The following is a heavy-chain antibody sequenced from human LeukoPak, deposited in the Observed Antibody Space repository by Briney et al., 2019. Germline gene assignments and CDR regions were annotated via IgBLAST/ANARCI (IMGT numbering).Heavy chain of an antibody. J-gene: IGHJ3*02. CDR1: GGSISSGGYS. D-gene: IGHD3-10*01. Sequence: PSETLSLTCAVSGGSISSGGYSWRWIRQPPGKGLEWIGYIYHSGSTYYNPSLKSRVTISVDRSKNQFSLKLSSVTAADTAVYYCASLITMVRGVMPFAFDIWGQGTMVTVSS. V-gene: IGHV4-30-2*01. CDR2: IYHSGST. CDR3: ASLITMVRGVMPFAFDI.